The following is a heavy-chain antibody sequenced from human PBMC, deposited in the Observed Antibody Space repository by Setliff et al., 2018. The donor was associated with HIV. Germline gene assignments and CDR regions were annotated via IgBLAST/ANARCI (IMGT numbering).Heavy chain of an antibody. J-gene: IGHJ3*02. CDR2: VYYSGTT. CDR1: GGSISSSSYY. CDR3: ARHFSIFGVTIISNDAFDI. D-gene: IGHD3-3*01. Sequence: SETLSLTCTVSGGSISSSSYYWGWVRQPPGKGLEWIGCVYYSGTTYYNPSLTSRVTISVDTSKNQFSLKLTSVTAADTALYYCARHFSIFGVTIISNDAFDIWGRGTMVTVSS. V-gene: IGHV4-39*01.